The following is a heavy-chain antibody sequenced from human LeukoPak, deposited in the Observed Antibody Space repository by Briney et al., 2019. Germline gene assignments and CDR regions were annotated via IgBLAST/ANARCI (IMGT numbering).Heavy chain of an antibody. Sequence: PGRSLRLSCAASGFTFSSYGMHWVRQAPGKGLEWVAVISYDGSNKYYADSVKGRFTISKDNSKNTLYLQMNSLRAEDTAVYYCAKDQKLWFDYWGQGTLVTVSS. D-gene: IGHD3-10*01. CDR1: GFTFSSYG. J-gene: IGHJ4*02. CDR3: AKDQKLWFDY. CDR2: ISYDGSNK. V-gene: IGHV3-30*18.